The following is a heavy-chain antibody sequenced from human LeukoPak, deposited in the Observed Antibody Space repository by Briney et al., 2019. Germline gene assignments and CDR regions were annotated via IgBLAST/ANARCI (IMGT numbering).Heavy chain of an antibody. J-gene: IGHJ4*02. CDR1: GFTFSSYA. CDR3: VRGSGYNYGFPDY. D-gene: IGHD5-18*01. Sequence: GGSLRLSCAASGFTFSSYAMSWVRQAPGKGLEWVSIIYSGDITYYADSVKGRFTISRDNSKNTLYLQMNSLRAEDTAVYYCVRGSGYNYGFPDYWGQGTLVTVSS. CDR2: IYSGDIT. V-gene: IGHV3-23*03.